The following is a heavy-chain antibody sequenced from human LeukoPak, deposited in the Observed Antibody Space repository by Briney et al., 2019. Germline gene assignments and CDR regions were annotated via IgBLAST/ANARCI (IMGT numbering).Heavy chain of an antibody. CDR1: GFTFSSYA. D-gene: IGHD2-2*01. CDR2: ISGSGGST. V-gene: IGHV3-23*01. CDR3: ANGLRIPAAMRGD. J-gene: IGHJ4*02. Sequence: GGSLRLSCAASGFTFSSYAMSWVRQAPGKGLEWVSAISGSGGSTYYADSVKGRFTISRDNSKNTLYLQMNSLRAEDTAVYYGANGLRIPAAMRGDWGQGTLVTVSS.